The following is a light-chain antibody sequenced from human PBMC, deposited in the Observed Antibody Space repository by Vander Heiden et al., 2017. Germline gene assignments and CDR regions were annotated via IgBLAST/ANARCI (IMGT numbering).Light chain of an antibody. J-gene: IGLJ2*01. CDR2: ENN. Sequence: QSVVTQPPSVAPAPGQKVPISCSGGSSNSGRTNVSWYLHVPGTAPKLLIHENNTRPSGIPDRFSASKSGTSATLGISGLQPGDEADYYCATWDTDLTAVVFGGGTKLTVL. CDR3: ATWDTDLTAVV. CDR1: SSNSGRTN. V-gene: IGLV1-51*02.